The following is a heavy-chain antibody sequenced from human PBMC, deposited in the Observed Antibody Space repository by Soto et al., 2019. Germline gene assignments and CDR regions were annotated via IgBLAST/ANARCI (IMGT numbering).Heavy chain of an antibody. V-gene: IGHV3-13*05. CDR1: GFTFNSYA. J-gene: IGHJ6*02. Sequence: EVQLVESGGGLVQPGGSLRLSCAASGFTFNSYAMHWVRQVTGKGLEWVSAIGTAGAPYYPGSVKGRFTISRENAKNSLYLQMNSLRDGDTAVYYCARGSTYSGLDVWGQGTTVTVSS. CDR2: IGTAGAP. CDR3: ARGSTYSGLDV.